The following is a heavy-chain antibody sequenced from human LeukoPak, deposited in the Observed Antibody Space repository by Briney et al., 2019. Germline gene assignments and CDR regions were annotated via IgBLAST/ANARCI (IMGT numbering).Heavy chain of an antibody. V-gene: IGHV3-23*01. J-gene: IGHJ3*02. D-gene: IGHD2-15*01. CDR1: GFTFSSYA. Sequence: PGRSLRLSCAASGFTFSSYAMHWVRQAPGKGLEWVSAISGSGGSTYYADSVKGRFTISRDNSESTVYLEMNRLTPDDTALYHCAREGPQDHDAFDIWGQGTMVAIS. CDR3: AREGPQDHDAFDI. CDR2: ISGSGGST.